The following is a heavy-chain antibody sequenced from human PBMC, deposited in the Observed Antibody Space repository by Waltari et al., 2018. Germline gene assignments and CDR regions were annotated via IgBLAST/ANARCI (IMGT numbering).Heavy chain of an antibody. CDR1: GLTFNLYD. CDR3: ASGWVFDY. J-gene: IGHJ4*02. D-gene: IGHD6-19*01. CDR2: ISSGGSAT. Sequence: EVQMVESGGGLVQPVGSVGPACAAPGLTFNLYDMNWVRQAPGEGLEWVAHISSGGSATYYADSVKGRFTISRDNAKRSLYLQMTSLSPEDTGVYYCASGWVFDYFGQGTLVTVSS. V-gene: IGHV3-48*03.